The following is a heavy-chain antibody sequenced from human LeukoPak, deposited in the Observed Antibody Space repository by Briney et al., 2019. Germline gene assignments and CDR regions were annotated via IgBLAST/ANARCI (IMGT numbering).Heavy chain of an antibody. J-gene: IGHJ1*01. Sequence: PGGSLRLSCAASGFTFSSYWMSWVRQAPGKGLEWVANIKQDGSEKYYVDSVKGRFTISRDNAKNSLYLQMNSLRAEGTAVYYCARSPRYCSGGTCYSIYFQHWGQGTLVTVSS. CDR2: IKQDGSEK. D-gene: IGHD2-15*01. CDR1: GFTFSSYW. CDR3: ARSPRYCSGGTCYSIYFQH. V-gene: IGHV3-7*01.